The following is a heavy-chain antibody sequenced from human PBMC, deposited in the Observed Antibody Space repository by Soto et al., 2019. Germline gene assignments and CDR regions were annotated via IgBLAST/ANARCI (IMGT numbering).Heavy chain of an antibody. D-gene: IGHD2-21*01. V-gene: IGHV2-5*02. CDR3: AHMIEGAFFAQ. Sequence: SGPTLVNPTQTLTLTCTFSGVSLSTSGMGVGWIRQPPGKALDWLALVYWDDDKRYSPSLKSRLTITKDTSKNQVVITMTYMDPVDTATHYCAHMIEGAFFAQWGQGTMVTVSS. CDR1: GVSLSTSGMG. J-gene: IGHJ4*02. CDR2: VYWDDDK.